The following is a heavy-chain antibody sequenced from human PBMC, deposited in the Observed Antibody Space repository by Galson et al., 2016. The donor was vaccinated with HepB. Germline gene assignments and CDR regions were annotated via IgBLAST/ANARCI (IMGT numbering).Heavy chain of an antibody. V-gene: IGHV3-53*01. CDR1: GFTVSSKY. CDR2: IDGGGST. J-gene: IGHJ6*02. Sequence: SLRLSCAVSGFTVSSKYMSWVRQAPGEGLEWVSVIDGGGSTYYADSVQGRFPISRDSSTNTLYLVMNSLRAGDTAIYYIASAYYHYYYYYAMDVWGQGTTVTVSS. CDR3: ASAYYHYYYYYAMDV. D-gene: IGHD1-26*01.